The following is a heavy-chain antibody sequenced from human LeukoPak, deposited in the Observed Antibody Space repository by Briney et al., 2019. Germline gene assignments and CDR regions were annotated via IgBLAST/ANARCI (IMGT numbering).Heavy chain of an antibody. Sequence: GASVKVSCKASGYTFTGYYMHWVRQAPGQGLEWMGWINPNSGGTNYAQKFQGRVTMTRDTSISTAYKELSRLRSDDTAVYYCARDDSSGYYYSFDYWGQGTLVTVSS. D-gene: IGHD3-22*01. CDR2: INPNSGGT. CDR1: GYTFTGYY. J-gene: IGHJ4*02. V-gene: IGHV1-2*02. CDR3: ARDDSSGYYYSFDY.